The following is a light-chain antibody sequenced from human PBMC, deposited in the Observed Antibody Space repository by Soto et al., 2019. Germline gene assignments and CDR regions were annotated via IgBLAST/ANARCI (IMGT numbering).Light chain of an antibody. V-gene: IGKV3-20*01. Sequence: ETVLTQSPGTLSLSPGERATLSCRASQTIRSNYLAWYRLTPGQAPSLLLYGASNRATGIADRFSGSGAGTDFTLIISSLEPEDFALYYCQQYCSSPWTFGQGTKVEIK. CDR1: QTIRSNY. CDR2: GAS. J-gene: IGKJ1*01. CDR3: QQYCSSPWT.